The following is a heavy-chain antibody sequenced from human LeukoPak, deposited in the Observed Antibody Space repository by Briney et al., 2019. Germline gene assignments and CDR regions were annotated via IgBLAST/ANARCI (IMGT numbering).Heavy chain of an antibody. CDR1: GFTFNSYA. V-gene: IGHV3-23*01. D-gene: IGHD3-10*02. Sequence: GGSLRLSCAASGFTFNSYAMSWFRQAPGKGLEWVSSISSGGSNTYYVDSVKGRFTISRDRSNNTVYLQMNSLRDEDTAKYFCAKARSMLVLRSSFDYWGQGALVTVSS. CDR3: AKARSMLVLRSSFDY. J-gene: IGHJ4*02. CDR2: ISSGGSNT.